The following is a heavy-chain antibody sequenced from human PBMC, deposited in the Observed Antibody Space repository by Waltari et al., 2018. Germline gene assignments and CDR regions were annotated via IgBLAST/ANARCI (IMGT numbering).Heavy chain of an antibody. CDR3: ARDRYGDYDYMDV. CDR2: SSTNSNYI. J-gene: IGHJ6*03. V-gene: IGHV3-21*01. CDR1: GFNFSSYS. D-gene: IGHD4-17*01. Sequence: EVQLVASGGGLVKPGGSLRLSCAASGFNFSSYSMNWVRRAPGKGLEWVSSSSTNSNYIYYADSVKGRFTISRDNAKNSLYLQMNSLRAEDTAVYYCARDRYGDYDYMDVWGKGTTVTISS.